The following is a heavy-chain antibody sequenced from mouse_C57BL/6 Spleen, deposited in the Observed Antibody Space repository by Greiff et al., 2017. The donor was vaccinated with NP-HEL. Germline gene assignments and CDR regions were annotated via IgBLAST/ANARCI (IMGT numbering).Heavy chain of an antibody. CDR3: GRGAGKVGAMDY. J-gene: IGHJ4*01. CDR1: GYTFTDYY. CDR2: INPNNGGT. V-gene: IGHV1-26*01. Sequence: EVQLQQSGPELVKPGASVKISCKASGYTFTDYYMNWVKQSHGKSLEWIGDINPNNGGTSYNQKFKGKATLTVDKSSSTAYMELRSLTSEDSAVYYCGRGAGKVGAMDYWGQGTSVTVSS. D-gene: IGHD1-3*01.